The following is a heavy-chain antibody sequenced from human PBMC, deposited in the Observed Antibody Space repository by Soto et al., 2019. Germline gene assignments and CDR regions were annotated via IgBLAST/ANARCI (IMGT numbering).Heavy chain of an antibody. D-gene: IGHD7-27*01. CDR1: GGSISSYY. V-gene: IGHV4-59*01. CDR3: ARRWGTYFDF. J-gene: IGHJ4*02. CDR2: IYYSGST. Sequence: SETMSLTCTVSGGSISSYYGSWIRQPPGKGLEWIGYIYYSGSTDYDPSLKSRVTISVDTSKNQFSLKLSSVTAADTAVYYCARRWGTYFDFWGQGTLVTVSS.